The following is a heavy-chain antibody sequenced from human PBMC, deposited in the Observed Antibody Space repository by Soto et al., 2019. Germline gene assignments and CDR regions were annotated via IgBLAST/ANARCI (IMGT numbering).Heavy chain of an antibody. V-gene: IGHV1-69*13. D-gene: IGHD5-18*01. J-gene: IGHJ6*02. CDR2: IIPIFGTA. Sequence: SVKVSCKASGGTFSSYAISWARQAPGQGLEWMGGIIPIFGTANYAQKFQGRVTITADESTSTAYMEMSSLRSEDTAVYYCARDTAMVAYYYYGMDVWGQGTTVTVSS. CDR1: GGTFSSYA. CDR3: ARDTAMVAYYYYGMDV.